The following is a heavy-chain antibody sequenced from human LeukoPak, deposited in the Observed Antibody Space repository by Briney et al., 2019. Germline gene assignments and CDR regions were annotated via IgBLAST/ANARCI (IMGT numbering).Heavy chain of an antibody. CDR2: INHSGST. CDR1: GGSFSGYY. J-gene: IGHJ4*02. D-gene: IGHD4-11*01. Sequence: PSETLSLTCAVYGGSFSGYYWSWVRQPPGKGLEWIGEINHSGSTNYNPSLKSRVTISVDTSKNQLSLKLSSVTAADTAVYYCAREISNNFDYGGQGTLVTVSS. V-gene: IGHV4-34*01. CDR3: AREISNNFDY.